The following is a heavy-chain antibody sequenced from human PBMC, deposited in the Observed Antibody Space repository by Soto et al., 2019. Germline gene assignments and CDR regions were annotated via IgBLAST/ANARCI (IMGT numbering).Heavy chain of an antibody. CDR1: GFTFSKFE. CDR3: VRDNIPRAAVDY. CDR2: ISSGGSLT. J-gene: IGHJ4*02. V-gene: IGHV3-48*03. Sequence: EVQLVQSGGGLVQPGGSLRLSCAVSGFTFSKFEMNWVRQAPGKGLEWVSYISSGGSLTKDVDSVKGRFTISRDNAKNSLHLIMNSLRDEYTAVYYCVRDNIPRAAVDYWGQGSLVTVSS. D-gene: IGHD2-2*01.